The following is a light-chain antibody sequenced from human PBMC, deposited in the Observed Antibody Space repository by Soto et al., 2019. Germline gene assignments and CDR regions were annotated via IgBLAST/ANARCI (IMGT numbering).Light chain of an antibody. CDR1: SSNIGSNY. CDR2: STN. CDR3: ATWDDSLRGWV. J-gene: IGLJ3*02. V-gene: IGLV1-47*02. Sequence: QSVLTQPPSASGTHGQRVNISCSGSSSNIGSNYGYWYQQLPGTAPKLLIYSTNQRPSGVRDRFSGSKSGTSASLAISGLRSEDEADYYCATWDDSLRGWVFGGGTQLTVL.